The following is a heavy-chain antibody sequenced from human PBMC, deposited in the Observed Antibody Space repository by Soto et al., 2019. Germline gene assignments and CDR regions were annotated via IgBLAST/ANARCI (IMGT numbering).Heavy chain of an antibody. D-gene: IGHD6-19*01. CDR2: ITSHGHIT. V-gene: IGHV3-64*04. Sequence: GALRDSGTASCFDSSNYDMVWVRQAPGKGLEYISAITSHGHITYYADSVKGRFTISRDNSKNTPYLQMNSLRREDTAVYYCAGGSGWYIHQWGQGTLVTVSS. J-gene: IGHJ1*01. CDR3: AGGSGWYIHQ. CDR1: CFDSSNYD.